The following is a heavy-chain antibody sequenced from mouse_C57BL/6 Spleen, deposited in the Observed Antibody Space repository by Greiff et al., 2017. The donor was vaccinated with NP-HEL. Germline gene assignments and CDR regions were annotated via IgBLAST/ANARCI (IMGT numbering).Heavy chain of an antibody. D-gene: IGHD2-12*01. CDR1: GFTFSDYG. J-gene: IGHJ1*03. V-gene: IGHV5-17*01. CDR2: ISSGSSTI. Sequence: EVKLVESGGGLVKPGGSLKLSCAASGFTFSDYGMHWVRQAPEKGLEWVAYISSGSSTIYYADTVKGRFTISRDNAKNTLFLQMTSLRSEDTAMYYCARDSYYKDWYFDVWGTGTTVTVSS. CDR3: ARDSYYKDWYFDV.